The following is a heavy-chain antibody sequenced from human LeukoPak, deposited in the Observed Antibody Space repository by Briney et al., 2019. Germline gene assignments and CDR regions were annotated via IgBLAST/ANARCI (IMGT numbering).Heavy chain of an antibody. Sequence: GGSLRLSCAASGFTVSSNYMSWVRQAPGKGLEWVAVISYDGSNKYYADSVKGRFTISRDNSKNTLYLQMNSLRAEDTAVYYCAKVSKWGKVPWYSSWVFGTKPDNWFDPWGQGTLVTVSS. V-gene: IGHV3-30*18. CDR1: GFTVSSNY. CDR2: ISYDGSNK. J-gene: IGHJ5*02. D-gene: IGHD6-13*01. CDR3: AKVSKWGKVPWYSSWVFGTKPDNWFDP.